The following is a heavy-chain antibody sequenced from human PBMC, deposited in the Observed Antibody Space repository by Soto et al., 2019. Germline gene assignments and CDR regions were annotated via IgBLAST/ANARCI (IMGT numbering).Heavy chain of an antibody. Sequence: SETLSLTCTVSGGSISSYYWSWIRQPPGKGLEWIGYIYSSGSTNYNPSLKSRVTISVDTSKNQFSLKLTSVTAADTAVYYCARDKITGLFDYWGQGTLVTVSS. CDR3: ARDKITGLFDY. J-gene: IGHJ4*02. V-gene: IGHV4-59*12. D-gene: IGHD2-8*02. CDR1: GGSISSYY. CDR2: IYSSGST.